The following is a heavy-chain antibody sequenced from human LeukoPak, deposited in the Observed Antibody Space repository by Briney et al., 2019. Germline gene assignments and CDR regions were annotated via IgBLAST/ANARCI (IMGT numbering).Heavy chain of an antibody. CDR2: IYYTGST. CDR3: VKSGGYGLIDY. D-gene: IGHD1-26*01. J-gene: IGHJ4*02. Sequence: SETLSLTCAVSGASISGSGYYLGWIRQPPGKGLEWIGNIYYTGSTYYNASLQSRVTISIDTSKNQFSLRLNSVTAADTAMYYCVKSGGYGLIDYWGQGALVTVSS. CDR1: GASISGSGYY. V-gene: IGHV4-39*01.